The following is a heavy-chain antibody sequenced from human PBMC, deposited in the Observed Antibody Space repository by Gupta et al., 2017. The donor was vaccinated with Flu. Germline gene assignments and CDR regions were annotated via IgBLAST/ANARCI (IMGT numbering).Heavy chain of an antibody. D-gene: IGHD6-19*01. CDR1: S. J-gene: IGHJ1*01. Sequence: SMNWVRQAPGKGLEWVSSISSSSSYIYYADSVKGRFTISRDNAKNSLYLQMNSLRAEDTAVYYCAREKTAVAGTIDPEYFQHWGQGTLVTVSS. V-gene: IGHV3-21*01. CDR2: ISSSSSYI. CDR3: AREKTAVAGTIDPEYFQH.